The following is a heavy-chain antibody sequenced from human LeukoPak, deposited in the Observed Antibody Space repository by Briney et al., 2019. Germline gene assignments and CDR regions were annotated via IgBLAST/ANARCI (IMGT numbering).Heavy chain of an antibody. Sequence: GGSLRLSCAASGFTVSSNYMSWVRQAPGKGLEWVSVIYSGGSTYYADSVKGRFTISRDNSKNTLYLQMNSLRAEDTAVYYCARGAGDRGYYFDYWGQGTLVTVSS. V-gene: IGHV3-53*01. CDR1: GFTVSSNY. D-gene: IGHD1-26*01. CDR3: ARGAGDRGYYFDY. CDR2: IYSGGST. J-gene: IGHJ4*02.